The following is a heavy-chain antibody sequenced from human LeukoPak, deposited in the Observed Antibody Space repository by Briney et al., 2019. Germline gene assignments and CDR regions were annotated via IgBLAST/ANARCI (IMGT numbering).Heavy chain of an antibody. Sequence: GRSLRLSCAASGFTFSDYAMSWVRQAPGKGLEWVSTISGSGGSTYYADSVKGRFTISRDNSKNTLYLQMNSLRAEDTAVYYCAKVRKATENDYWGQGTLVTVSS. V-gene: IGHV3-23*01. D-gene: IGHD5-12*01. J-gene: IGHJ4*02. CDR2: ISGSGGST. CDR3: AKVRKATENDY. CDR1: GFTFSDYA.